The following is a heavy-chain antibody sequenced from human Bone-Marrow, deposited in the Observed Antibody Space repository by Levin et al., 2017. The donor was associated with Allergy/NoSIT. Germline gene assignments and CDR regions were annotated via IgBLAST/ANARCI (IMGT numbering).Heavy chain of an antibody. CDR1: GDNVSSNSAA. Sequence: SQTLSLTCAISGDNVSSNSAAWNWIRQSPSRGLEWLGRTYYRSDWYNDYAVSVKSRISINADTSKNQFSLHLNSVTPEDTAVYYCAREGDWAYFDDPSGQGTLVTVSS. CDR3: AREGDWAYFDDP. CDR2: TYYRSDWYN. J-gene: IGHJ5*02. V-gene: IGHV6-1*01. D-gene: IGHD3-9*01.